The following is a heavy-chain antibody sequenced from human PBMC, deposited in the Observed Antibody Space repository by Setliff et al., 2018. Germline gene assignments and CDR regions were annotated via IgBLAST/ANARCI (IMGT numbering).Heavy chain of an antibody. V-gene: IGHV1-69-2*01. D-gene: IGHD5-18*01. CDR3: ARLGRGYSYGSWFDP. J-gene: IGHJ5*02. CDR2: VDPEDGHT. Sequence: GASVKVSCKASGYTFTDYYMHWVQQAPGKGLGWMGRVDPEDGHTKYAEKFQGRITISADMSLDIAHMELGSLTSEDTAVYYCARLGRGYSYGSWFDPWGQGTLVTVSS. CDR1: GYTFTDYY.